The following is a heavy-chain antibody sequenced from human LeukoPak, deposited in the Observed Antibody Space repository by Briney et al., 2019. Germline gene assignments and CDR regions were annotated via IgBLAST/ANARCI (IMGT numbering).Heavy chain of an antibody. D-gene: IGHD6-13*01. V-gene: IGHV1-69*06. CDR2: IIPIFGTA. Sequence: GASVKVSCKASGGTFSSYAISWVRQAPGQGLEWMGGIIPIFGTANYAQKFQGRVTITADKSTSTAYMELSSLRSEDTAVYYCARKFGKAAAVTYYYYRAVWGKGTTVTV. CDR3: ARKFGKAAAVTYYYYRAV. CDR1: GGTFSSYA. J-gene: IGHJ6*03.